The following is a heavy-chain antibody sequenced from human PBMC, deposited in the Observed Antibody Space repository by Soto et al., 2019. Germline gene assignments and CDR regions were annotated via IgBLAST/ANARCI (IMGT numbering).Heavy chain of an antibody. CDR1: GYSFRSYG. CDR2: INVDNGDT. CDR3: ARAGLKYLRWFDP. V-gene: IGHV1-3*01. D-gene: IGHD2-8*02. J-gene: IGHJ5*02. Sequence: ASVKVSCKASGYSFRSYGIQWVRQAPGQSLEWMGWINVDNGDTKYSQNFQDRVTIVRDTSASTVYMEPSSLRTEDTAVYYCARAGLKYLRWFDPWGQGSLVTVSS.